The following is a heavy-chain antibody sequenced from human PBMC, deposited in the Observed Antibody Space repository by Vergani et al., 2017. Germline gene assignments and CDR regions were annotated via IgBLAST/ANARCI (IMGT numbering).Heavy chain of an antibody. CDR2: ISWNSGSI. V-gene: IGHV3-9*01. D-gene: IGHD6-19*01. Sequence: EVQLVESGGGLVQPGGSLRLSCAASGFTFDDYAMHWVRQAPGKGLEWVSGISWNSGSIGYADSVKGRFTISRDNAKNSLYLQMNSLRAEDTALYYCAKALEYSSGWYSFFDYWGQGTLVTVSS. CDR1: GFTFDDYA. CDR3: AKALEYSSGWYSFFDY. J-gene: IGHJ4*02.